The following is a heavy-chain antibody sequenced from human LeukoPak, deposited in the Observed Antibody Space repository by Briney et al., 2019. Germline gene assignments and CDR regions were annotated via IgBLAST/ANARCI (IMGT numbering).Heavy chain of an antibody. Sequence: ASVKVSCKACGYTFTSYYMHWVRQSPEQGLEGRGIINPSGGSTSYAQKFQGRVTMTRDTSISTAYMELSRLRSDDTAVYYCASTPPESSGWYGLDYWGQGTLVTVSS. CDR3: ASTPPESSGWYGLDY. CDR2: INPSGGST. V-gene: IGHV1-46*01. J-gene: IGHJ4*02. D-gene: IGHD6-19*01. CDR1: GYTFTSYY.